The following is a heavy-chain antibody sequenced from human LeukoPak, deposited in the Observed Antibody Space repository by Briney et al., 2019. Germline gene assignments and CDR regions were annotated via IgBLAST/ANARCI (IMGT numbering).Heavy chain of an antibody. CDR2: FDPEDGET. Sequence: ASVKVSCKASGGTFSSYAISWVRQAPGQGLEWMGGFDPEDGETIYAQKFQGRVTMTEDTSTDTAYMELSSLRSEDTAVYYCATVGGASEVDYYYGMDVWGQGTTVTVSS. J-gene: IGHJ6*02. D-gene: IGHD1-26*01. CDR1: GGTFSSYA. V-gene: IGHV1-24*01. CDR3: ATVGGASEVDYYYGMDV.